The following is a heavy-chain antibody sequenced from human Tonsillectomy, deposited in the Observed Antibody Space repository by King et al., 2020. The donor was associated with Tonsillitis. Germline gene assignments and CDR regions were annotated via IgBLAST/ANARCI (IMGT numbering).Heavy chain of an antibody. CDR3: ARTAGIAAAGTFLDY. D-gene: IGHD6-13*01. J-gene: IGHJ4*02. Sequence: VQLVESGAEVKKPGESLGISCKGSGYSFTTYWITWVRQMPGKGLEWMGTIDPSDSYTNYSPSFQGHVTISADKSINTAYLQWSSLKASDTAMYYCARTAGIAAAGTFLDYWGQGTLVTVSS. V-gene: IGHV5-10-1*03. CDR1: GYSFTTYW. CDR2: IDPSDSYT.